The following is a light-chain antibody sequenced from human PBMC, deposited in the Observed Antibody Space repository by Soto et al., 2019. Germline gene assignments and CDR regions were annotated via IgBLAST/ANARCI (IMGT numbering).Light chain of an antibody. J-gene: IGKJ2*01. Sequence: DIVVTQSPDSPAVSLGERATINGTSSTSVFYSAYGTAYQAWYQQKPGQPPRLLISWASTRASGVPDRFTGSGSGTDFTLTISSLQAEDVAVYYCLQYYGAPPHTFGQGTKLEIK. V-gene: IGKV4-1*01. CDR2: WAS. CDR3: LQYYGAPPHT. CDR1: TSVFYSAYGTAY.